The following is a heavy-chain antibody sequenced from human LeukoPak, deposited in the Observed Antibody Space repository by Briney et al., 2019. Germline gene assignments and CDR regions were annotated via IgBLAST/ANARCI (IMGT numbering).Heavy chain of an antibody. D-gene: IGHD3-22*01. J-gene: IGHJ3*02. V-gene: IGHV3-48*01. CDR3: AREGPTYYYDSSGYYLNAFDI. CDR2: ISSSSSTI. CDR1: GFTFSGYE. Sequence: GSLRLSCAASGFTFSGYEMNWVRQAPGKGLEWVSYISSSSSTIYYADSVKGRFTISRDNAKNSLYLQMNSLRAEDTAVYYCAREGPTYYYDSSGYYLNAFDIWGQGTMVTVSS.